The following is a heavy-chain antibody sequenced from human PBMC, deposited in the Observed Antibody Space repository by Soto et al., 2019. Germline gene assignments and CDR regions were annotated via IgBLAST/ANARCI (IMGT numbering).Heavy chain of an antibody. CDR2: VYDSGTS. V-gene: IGHV4-59*01. CDR1: GGSMNSYY. CDR3: ARYSPPKKSFDSNPGWLDP. Sequence: QVQLQESGPGLVLPSETLSLTCTVSGGSMNSYYWTWVRQPPGKGLEWIGYVYDSGTSKYNASLESRITMSLDKSRNQSSLSLSYVTAADTAVYFCARYSPPKKSFDSNPGWLDPWGQGTLVAVSS. J-gene: IGHJ5*02. D-gene: IGHD2-21*01.